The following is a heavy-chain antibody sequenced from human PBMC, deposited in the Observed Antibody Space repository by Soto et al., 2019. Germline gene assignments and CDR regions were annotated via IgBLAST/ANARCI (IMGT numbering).Heavy chain of an antibody. J-gene: IGHJ4*02. V-gene: IGHV1-3*01. CDR1: GYTFTSYA. Sequence: GASVKVSCKASGYTFTSYAMHWVRQAPGQRLEWMGWINAGNGNTRYSQKFQGRVTITRDTSASTAYMELSSLRSEDTAIYYCASLRTSHSGYSGGFDYWGQGTLVTVSS. CDR2: INAGNGNT. CDR3: ASLRTSHSGYSGGFDY. D-gene: IGHD5-12*01.